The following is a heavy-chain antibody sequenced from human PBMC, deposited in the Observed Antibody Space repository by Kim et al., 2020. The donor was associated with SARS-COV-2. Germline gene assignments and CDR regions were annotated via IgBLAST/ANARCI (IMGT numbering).Heavy chain of an antibody. CDR2: ISGSGGST. D-gene: IGHD3-22*01. CDR3: AKDHVWAYYDSRFPSGFDP. CDR1: GFTFSSYA. J-gene: IGHJ5*02. V-gene: IGHV3-23*01. Sequence: GGSLRLSCAASGFTFSSYAMSWVRQAPGKGLEWVSAISGSGGSTYYADSVKGRFTISRDNSKNTLYLQMNSLRAEDTAVYYCAKDHVWAYYDSRFPSGFDPWGQGTLVTVSS.